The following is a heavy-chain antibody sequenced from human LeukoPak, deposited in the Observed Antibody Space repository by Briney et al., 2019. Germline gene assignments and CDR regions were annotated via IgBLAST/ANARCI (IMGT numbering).Heavy chain of an antibody. D-gene: IGHD3-10*01. CDR1: GGSISSGSYY. V-gene: IGHV4-61*02. CDR2: IYTSGST. CDR3: ARGVYYGSGNYYNVWNY. J-gene: IGHJ4*02. Sequence: SETLSLTCTVSGGSISSGSYYWSWIRQPAGKGLEWIGRIYTSGSTNYNPSLKSRVTISVDTSKNQFSLKLSSVTAADTAVYYCARGVYYGSGNYYNVWNYWGQGTLVTVSS.